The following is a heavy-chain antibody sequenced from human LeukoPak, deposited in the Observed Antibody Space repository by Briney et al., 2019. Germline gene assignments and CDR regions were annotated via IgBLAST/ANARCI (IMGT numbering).Heavy chain of an antibody. CDR3: AKPKGTLCSSTSCYLSGFDY. CDR2: ISGSGGST. CDR1: GFTFSSYA. V-gene: IGHV3-23*01. D-gene: IGHD2-2*01. Sequence: GASLRLSCAASGFTFSSYAMSWVRQAPGKGLEWVSAISGSGGSTYYADSVKGRFTISRDNSKNTLYLQMNSLRAEDTAVYYCAKPKGTLCSSTSCYLSGFDYWGQGTLVTVSS. J-gene: IGHJ4*02.